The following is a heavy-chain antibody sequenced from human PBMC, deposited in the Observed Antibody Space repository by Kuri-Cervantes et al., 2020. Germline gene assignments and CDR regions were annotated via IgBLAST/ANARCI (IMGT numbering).Heavy chain of an antibody. CDR2: ISGSGGST. D-gene: IGHD1-26*01. CDR3: ARSWELLGWFDP. V-gene: IGHV3-23*01. Sequence: GGSLRLSCAASGFTFDDYAMHWVRQAPGKGLEWVSAISGSGGSTYYADSVKGRFTISRDNSKNSLYLQMNSLRAEDTAVYYCARSWELLGWFDPWGQGTLVTVSS. J-gene: IGHJ5*02. CDR1: GFTFDDYA.